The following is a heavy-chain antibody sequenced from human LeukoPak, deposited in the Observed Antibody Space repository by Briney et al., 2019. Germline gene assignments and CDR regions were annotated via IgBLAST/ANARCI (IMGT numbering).Heavy chain of an antibody. CDR3: ARDRGGYSYGCDY. J-gene: IGHJ4*02. CDR2: ISYDGSNK. Sequence: GRSLRLSCAASGFTFSSYAMHWVRQAPGKGLEWVAVISYDGSNKYYADSVKGRFTISRDNSKNTLYLRMNSLRAEDTAVYYCARDRGGYSYGCDYWGQGTLVTVSS. V-gene: IGHV3-30*04. CDR1: GFTFSSYA. D-gene: IGHD5-18*01.